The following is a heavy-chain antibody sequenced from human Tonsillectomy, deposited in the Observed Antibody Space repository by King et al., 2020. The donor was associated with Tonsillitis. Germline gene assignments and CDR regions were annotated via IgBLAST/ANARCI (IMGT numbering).Heavy chain of an antibody. Sequence: VQLVESGGGLVKPGGSLRLSCAASGFTFSSYSMNWVRQAPGKGLEWVSSISSSSSYIYYADSVKGRFTISRDNAKNSLYLQMNSLRAEDTAVYYCARANAVYTAMAYYYYYYGMDVWGQGTTVTVSS. V-gene: IGHV3-21*01. J-gene: IGHJ6*02. CDR1: GFTFSSYS. D-gene: IGHD5-18*01. CDR2: ISSSSSYI. CDR3: ARANAVYTAMAYYYYYYGMDV.